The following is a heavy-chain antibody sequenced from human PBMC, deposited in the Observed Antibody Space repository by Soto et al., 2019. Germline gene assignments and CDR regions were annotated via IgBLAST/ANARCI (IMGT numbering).Heavy chain of an antibody. Sequence: KPSETLSLTCTVSGGSISSYYWSWIRQPPGKGLEWIGYIYYSGSTNYNPSLKSRVTISVDTSKNQFSLKLSSVTAADTAVYYCARDGGPGYYDFWSGYYLSSYYYYGMDVWGQGTTVTVSS. D-gene: IGHD3-3*01. CDR1: GGSISSYY. V-gene: IGHV4-59*01. J-gene: IGHJ6*02. CDR3: ARDGGPGYYDFWSGYYLSSYYYYGMDV. CDR2: IYYSGST.